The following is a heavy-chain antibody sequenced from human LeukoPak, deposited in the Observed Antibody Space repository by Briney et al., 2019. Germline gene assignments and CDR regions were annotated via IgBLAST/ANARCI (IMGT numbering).Heavy chain of an antibody. D-gene: IGHD3-22*01. CDR1: GGSFSGYY. V-gene: IGHV4-34*01. CDR3: ASAYYDSSAPYYFDY. Sequence: PSETLSLTCAVHGGSFSGYYWSWIRQPPGKGLEWIGEINHSGSTNYNPSIKSRVTISVDTSKNHFSLMLSSVTAADTAVYYCASAYYDSSAPYYFDYWGQGTLVTVSS. CDR2: INHSGST. J-gene: IGHJ4*02.